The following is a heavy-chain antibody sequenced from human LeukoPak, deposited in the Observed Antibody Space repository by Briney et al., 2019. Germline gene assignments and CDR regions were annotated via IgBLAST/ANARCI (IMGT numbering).Heavy chain of an antibody. CDR3: ARGTDSSGYFAPLDY. CDR2: IIPIFGTA. J-gene: IGHJ4*02. D-gene: IGHD3-22*01. Sequence: GASVKVSCKASGGTFSSYAISWVRQAPGQGLEWMGGIIPIFGTANYAQKFEGRVTITADESTSTAYMELSSLRSEDTAVYYCARGTDSSGYFAPLDYWGQGTLVTVSS. CDR1: GGTFSSYA. V-gene: IGHV1-69*13.